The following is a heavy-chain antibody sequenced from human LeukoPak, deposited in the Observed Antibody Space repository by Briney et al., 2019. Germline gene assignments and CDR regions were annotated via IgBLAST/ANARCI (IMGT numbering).Heavy chain of an antibody. J-gene: IGHJ1*01. CDR3: ARSTRRDSEIALAEYFQH. D-gene: IGHD1-26*01. V-gene: IGHV3-53*01. CDR1: GFTVSGTY. CDR2: IYSAGDT. Sequence: GGSLRLSCAASGFTVSGTYMSWVRQAPGKGLEWVSVIYSAGDTFSADSVKGRFTISRDNSKNTVYLQMNSLRAEDTAVYYCARSTRRDSEIALAEYFQHWGQGTLVTVSS.